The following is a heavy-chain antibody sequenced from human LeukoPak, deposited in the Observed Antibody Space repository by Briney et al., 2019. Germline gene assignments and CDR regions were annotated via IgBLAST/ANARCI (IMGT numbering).Heavy chain of an antibody. CDR3: ARFPWGITMIVVVIPDY. J-gene: IGHJ4*02. Sequence: SETLSLTCTVSGGSLSSSSYCWGWIRQPPGTGLEWIGSIYYSGSTYYNPSLKSRVTISVDTSKNQFSLKLSSVTAADTAVYYCARFPWGITMIVVVIPDYWGQGTLVTLYS. D-gene: IGHD3-22*01. V-gene: IGHV4-39*01. CDR1: GGSLSSSSYC. CDR2: IYYSGST.